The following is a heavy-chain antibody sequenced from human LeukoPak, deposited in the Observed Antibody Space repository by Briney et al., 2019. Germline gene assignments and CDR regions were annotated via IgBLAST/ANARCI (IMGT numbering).Heavy chain of an antibody. CDR2: INPNSGGT. D-gene: IGHD3-9*01. CDR1: GYTFTGYY. V-gene: IGHV1-2*02. CDR3: ARGPYDILTGYSESDY. Sequence: GASVKVSCKASGYTFTGYYMHWVRQAPGQGLEWMGWINPNSGGTNYAQKFQGRVTMTRDTSISTAYMELSRLRSDDTAVYYCARGPYDILTGYSESDYWGQGTLVTVSS. J-gene: IGHJ4*02.